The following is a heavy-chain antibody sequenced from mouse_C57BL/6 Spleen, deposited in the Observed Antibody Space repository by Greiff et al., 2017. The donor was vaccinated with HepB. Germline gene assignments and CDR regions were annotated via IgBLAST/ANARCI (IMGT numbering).Heavy chain of an antibody. D-gene: IGHD2-1*01. CDR3: ARQLLGSYFDY. CDR2: ISSGGSYT. Sequence: EVKLVESGGDLVKPGGSLKLSCAASGFTFSSYGMSWVRQTPDKRLEWVATISSGGSYTYYPDSVKGRFTISRDNAKNTLYLQMSSLKSEDTAMYYCARQLLGSYFDYWGQGTTLTVSS. CDR1: GFTFSSYG. V-gene: IGHV5-6*01. J-gene: IGHJ2*01.